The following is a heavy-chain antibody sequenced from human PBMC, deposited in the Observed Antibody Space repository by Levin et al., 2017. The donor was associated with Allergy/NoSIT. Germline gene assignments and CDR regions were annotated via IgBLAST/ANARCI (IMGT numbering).Heavy chain of an antibody. CDR3: ARGADFDWLLSGYYFDY. V-gene: IGHV3-53*01. CDR2: IYSGGST. J-gene: IGHJ4*02. Sequence: GESLKISCAASGFTVSSNYMSWVRQAPGKGLEWVSVIYSGGSTYYADSVKGRFTISRDNSKNTLYLQMNSLRAEDTAVYYCARGADFDWLLSGYYFDYWGQGTLVTVSS. D-gene: IGHD3-9*01. CDR1: GFTVSSNY.